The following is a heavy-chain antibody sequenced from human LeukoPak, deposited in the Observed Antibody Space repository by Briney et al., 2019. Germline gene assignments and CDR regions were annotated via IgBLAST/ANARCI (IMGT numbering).Heavy chain of an antibody. CDR2: ISYDGSNK. CDR1: GFTFSSYA. CDR3: ARLDSSEDY. D-gene: IGHD3-22*01. Sequence: ETGGSLRLSCAASGFTFSSYAMHWVRQAPGKGLEWVAVISYDGSNKYYADSVKGRFTISRDNSKNTLYLQMNSLRAEDTAVYYCARLDSSEDYWGQGTLVTVSS. V-gene: IGHV3-30-3*02. J-gene: IGHJ4*02.